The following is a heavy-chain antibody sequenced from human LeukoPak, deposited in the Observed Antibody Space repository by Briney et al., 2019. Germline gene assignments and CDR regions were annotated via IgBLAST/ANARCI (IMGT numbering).Heavy chain of an antibody. CDR1: GFTFSNAW. D-gene: IGHD3-10*01. CDR2: IKSKTDGGTT. V-gene: IGHV3-15*01. CDR3: TTDCAGTMVRGVIRYPIGY. Sequence: PGGSLRLSCAASGFTFSNAWMSWVRQAPGKGLEWVGRIKSKTDGGTTDYAAPVKGRFTISRDDSKNTLYLQMNSLKTEDTAVYYCTTDCAGTMVRGVIRYPIGYWGQGTLVTVSS. J-gene: IGHJ4*02.